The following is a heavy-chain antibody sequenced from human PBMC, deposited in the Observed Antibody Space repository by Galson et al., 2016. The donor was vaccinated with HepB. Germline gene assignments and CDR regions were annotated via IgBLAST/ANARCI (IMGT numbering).Heavy chain of an antibody. V-gene: IGHV3-23*01. Sequence: SLRLSCAASAFAFSGFAITWVRQAPGKGLEWVSSISYNGDYTWYADSVKDRFTISRDSSQNTLSLQMNSLRAEDTAVYYCAKGGCVGELQNIARFDYWGQGTLVTVSS. CDR2: ISYNGDYT. D-gene: IGHD3-10*01. CDR1: AFAFSGFA. J-gene: IGHJ4*02. CDR3: AKGGCVGELQNIARFDY.